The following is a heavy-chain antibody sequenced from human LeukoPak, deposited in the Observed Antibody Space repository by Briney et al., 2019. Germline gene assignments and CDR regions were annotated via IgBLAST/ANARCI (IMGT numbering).Heavy chain of an antibody. V-gene: IGHV3-48*03. CDR1: GFTFSSYA. J-gene: IGHJ6*04. CDR3: AELGITMIGGV. Sequence: SGGSLRLSCAASGFTFSSYAMSWVRQAPGKGLEWGSYISSSGSTIYYADSVKGRFTISRDNAKNSLYLQMNRLRAEDTAVYYCAELGITMIGGVWGKGTTVTISS. CDR2: ISSSGSTI. D-gene: IGHD3-10*02.